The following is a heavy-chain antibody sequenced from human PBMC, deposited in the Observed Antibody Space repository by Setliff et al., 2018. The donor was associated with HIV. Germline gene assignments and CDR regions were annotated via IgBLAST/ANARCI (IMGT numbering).Heavy chain of an antibody. CDR2: ISAYNGNT. CDR3: AREGYSVDAFDI. D-gene: IGHD4-4*01. CDR1: GYTFTIYD. Sequence: ASVKVSCKASGYTFTIYDITWARQAPGQGLEWMGWISAYNGNTNYAQKLQGRVTMTTDTSTSTAYMELRSLRSDDTAVYYCAREGYSVDAFDIWGQGTMVTVSS. J-gene: IGHJ3*02. V-gene: IGHV1-18*01.